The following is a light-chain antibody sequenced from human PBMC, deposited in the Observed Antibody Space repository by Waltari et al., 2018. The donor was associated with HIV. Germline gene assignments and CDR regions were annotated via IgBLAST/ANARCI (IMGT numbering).Light chain of an antibody. CDR2: AAS. CDR1: QAINNY. J-gene: IGKJ4*01. CDR3: QKYNTAPLT. V-gene: IGKV1-27*01. Sequence: DIQMTQSPSSLSASVRDRVTITCRASQAINNYLAWYQQKPGKVPKLLIYAASTLQSGVPSRFSGNASETDFTLTISSLQPEDVATYYCQKYNTAPLTFGGGTKVEIK.